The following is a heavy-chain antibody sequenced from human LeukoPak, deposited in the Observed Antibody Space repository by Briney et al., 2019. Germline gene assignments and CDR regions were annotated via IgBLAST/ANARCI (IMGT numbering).Heavy chain of an antibody. CDR3: ARRPYSYGYPDY. CDR2: ISAYNGNT. J-gene: IGHJ4*02. V-gene: IGHV1-18*01. Sequence: ASVKVSCKASDYPFTNYGISWVRQAPGQGLEWMGWISAYNGNTNYAQKLQGRVTMTTDTSTSTAYMELRSLRSDDTAVYYCARRPYSYGYPDYWGQGTLVTVSS. CDR1: DYPFTNYG. D-gene: IGHD5-18*01.